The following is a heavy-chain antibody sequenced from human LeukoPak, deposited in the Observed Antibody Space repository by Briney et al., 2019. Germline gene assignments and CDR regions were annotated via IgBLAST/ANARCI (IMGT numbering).Heavy chain of an antibody. V-gene: IGHV1-8*01. D-gene: IGHD6-19*01. CDR1: GYTFTSYD. J-gene: IGHJ4*02. Sequence: ASVKVSCKASGYTFTSYDINWVRQATGQGLEWMGWLIPNSANTGYAQKFQGRVTMTRTTSITTAYMELSSLRSEDTAVYYCARGSVAGTIDYWGQGTLVTVSS. CDR2: LIPNSANT. CDR3: ARGSVAGTIDY.